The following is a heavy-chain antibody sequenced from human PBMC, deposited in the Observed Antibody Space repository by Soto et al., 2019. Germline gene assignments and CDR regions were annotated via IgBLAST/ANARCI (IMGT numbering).Heavy chain of an antibody. CDR2: ISGSGGST. Sequence: PGGSLRLSCAASGFTFSSYAMSWVRQAPGKGLEGGSAISGSGGSTYYTDSLKGRFTISIDKSKNTLYLQMNSVRAEDTDVYYCAKVWSKYSSADIDYWGQGTLVTVSS. CDR1: GFTFSSYA. D-gene: IGHD6-25*01. V-gene: IGHV3-23*01. CDR3: AKVWSKYSSADIDY. J-gene: IGHJ4*02.